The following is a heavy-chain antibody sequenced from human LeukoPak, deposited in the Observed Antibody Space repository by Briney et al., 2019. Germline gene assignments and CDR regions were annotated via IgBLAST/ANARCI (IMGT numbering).Heavy chain of an antibody. CDR2: IYYSGST. V-gene: IGHV4-39*01. J-gene: IGHJ5*02. Sequence: PSETLSLTCTVSGGSISSSRYYWGWIRQPPGKGLEWIGSIYYSGSTYYNPSLKSRVTISVDTSKNQLSLKLSSVTAADTAVYYCARHRPLYYYGSGSLRFDPWGQGTLVTVSS. CDR3: ARHRPLYYYGSGSLRFDP. D-gene: IGHD3-10*01. CDR1: GGSISSSRYY.